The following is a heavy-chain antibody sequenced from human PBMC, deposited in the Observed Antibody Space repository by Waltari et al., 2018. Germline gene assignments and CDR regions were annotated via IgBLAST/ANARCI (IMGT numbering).Heavy chain of an antibody. CDR1: GFTFSSYE. Sequence: EVQLVESGGGLVQPGGSLSLSCAASGFTFSSYEMNWVRQAPGKGLEWVSYISSRVSTMYYADSVKGRFTISRDNAKNSLCLQMNSLRAEDTAVYYCARGGYSYYGMDVWGQGTTVTVSS. J-gene: IGHJ6*02. CDR3: ARGGYSYYGMDV. CDR2: ISSRVSTM. D-gene: IGHD5-18*01. V-gene: IGHV3-48*03.